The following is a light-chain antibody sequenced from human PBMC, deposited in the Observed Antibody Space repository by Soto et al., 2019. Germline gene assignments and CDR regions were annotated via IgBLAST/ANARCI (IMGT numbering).Light chain of an antibody. CDR1: SSDVGSYNL. V-gene: IGLV2-23*01. CDR3: CSYAGTIYV. CDR2: EGS. Sequence: QSVLTQPASVSWSPGQSITISCTGTSSDVGSYNLVSWYQQHPGKAPKLMIYEGSKRPSGVSNRFSGSKSGNTASLTISGLQAEDEADYYCCSYAGTIYVFGTGTKVTVL. J-gene: IGLJ1*01.